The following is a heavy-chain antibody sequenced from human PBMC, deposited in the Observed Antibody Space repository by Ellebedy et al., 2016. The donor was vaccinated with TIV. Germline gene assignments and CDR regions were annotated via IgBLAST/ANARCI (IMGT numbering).Heavy chain of an antibody. Sequence: GGSLRLSXAASGFTFDDYAMPWVRQAPGKGLEWVSGISWNSGSIGYADSVKGRFTISRDNAKNSLYLQMNSLRAEDTALYYYAKDISAVAGTPRSVGMDVWGQGTTVTVSS. D-gene: IGHD6-19*01. CDR3: AKDISAVAGTPRSVGMDV. V-gene: IGHV3-9*01. J-gene: IGHJ6*02. CDR2: ISWNSGSI. CDR1: GFTFDDYA.